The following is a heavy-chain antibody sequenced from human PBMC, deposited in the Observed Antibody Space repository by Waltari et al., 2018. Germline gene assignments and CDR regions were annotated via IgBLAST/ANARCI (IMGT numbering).Heavy chain of an antibody. CDR2: IMSSGGNT. CDR1: GFTFSSYA. Sequence: EVQLLESGGGLVQPGGSLRLSCAASGFTFSSYAMNWVRQAPGKGLEWVSVIMSSGGNTYYADSVRGRFTISRDNSKNTLYLQMNSLRAEDTAIYYCAKDLIRGTTDYWGQGTLVTVSS. CDR3: AKDLIRGTTDY. V-gene: IGHV3-23*01. D-gene: IGHD4-4*01. J-gene: IGHJ4*02.